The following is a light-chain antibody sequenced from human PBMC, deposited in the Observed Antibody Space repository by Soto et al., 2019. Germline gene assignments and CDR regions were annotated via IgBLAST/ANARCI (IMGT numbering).Light chain of an antibody. V-gene: IGKV1-39*01. CDR1: QNIPRY. CDR3: QQSYNTPRT. J-gene: IGKJ1*01. Sequence: DIQMTQSPSSLSASVGDRVTITCQASQNIPRYLNWYQQRPGKAPKLLIYAASSLQSGVPSRFSGSGSGTDFTLTISSLQPEDFATYYCQQSYNTPRTFGQGTKVEIK. CDR2: AAS.